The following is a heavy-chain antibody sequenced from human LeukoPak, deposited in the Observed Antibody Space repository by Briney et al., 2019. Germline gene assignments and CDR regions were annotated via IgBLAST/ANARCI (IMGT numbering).Heavy chain of an antibody. CDR2: ISGSGGST. D-gene: IGHD6-19*01. CDR1: GFTFSSYA. Sequence: PGGSLRLSCAASGFTFSSYAMSWVRQAPGKGLEWVSAISGSGGSTYYADSVKGRFTISRDNSKNTLYLQMNSLRAEDTAVYYCAKDPHDSYSSGWYKTYGVDYWGQGTLVTVSS. J-gene: IGHJ4*02. CDR3: AKDPHDSYSSGWYKTYGVDY. V-gene: IGHV3-23*01.